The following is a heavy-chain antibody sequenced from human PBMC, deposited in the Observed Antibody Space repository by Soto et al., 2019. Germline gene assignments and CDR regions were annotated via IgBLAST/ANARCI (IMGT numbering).Heavy chain of an antibody. CDR1: GYSFTSYW. V-gene: IGHV5-51*01. CDR3: ARRGYSRTWYYFDY. J-gene: IGHJ4*02. CDR2: IFPGDSDT. Sequence: GESLKISCKASGYSFTSYWIAWVRQMPGKGLEWMGIIFPGDSDTRYSPSFQGQVTISADKSISTAYLQWSSLKASDTAMYYCARRGYSRTWYYFDYWGQGTLVTVSS. D-gene: IGHD6-13*01.